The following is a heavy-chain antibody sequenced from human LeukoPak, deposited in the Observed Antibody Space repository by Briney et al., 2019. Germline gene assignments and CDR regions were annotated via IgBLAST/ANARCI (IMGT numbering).Heavy chain of an antibody. Sequence: GGSLRLSCATSGFTVSSNYMSWVRQAPGKGLEWVSVIYDSGTTYYADSVKGRFLIFRDTSKNTVDLQMNSLRVEDTAVYYCAGRRSSGWYAYWGQGTQVTVSS. CDR2: IYDSGTT. V-gene: IGHV3-53*01. CDR1: GFTVSSNY. CDR3: AGRRSSGWYAY. J-gene: IGHJ4*02. D-gene: IGHD6-19*01.